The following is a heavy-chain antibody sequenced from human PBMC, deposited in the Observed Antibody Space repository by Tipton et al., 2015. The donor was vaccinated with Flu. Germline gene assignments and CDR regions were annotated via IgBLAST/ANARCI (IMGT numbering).Heavy chain of an antibody. CDR3: ARDRGYYFDY. V-gene: IGHV4-59*01. Sequence: TLSLTCTVSGGPISSYYWSWIRQPPGKGLEWIGYIYYSGSTNYNPSLKSRVTISVDTSKNQFSLKLSSVTAADTAVYYCARDRGYYFDYWGQGTLVTVSS. D-gene: IGHD3-10*01. CDR1: GGPISSYY. J-gene: IGHJ4*02. CDR2: IYYSGST.